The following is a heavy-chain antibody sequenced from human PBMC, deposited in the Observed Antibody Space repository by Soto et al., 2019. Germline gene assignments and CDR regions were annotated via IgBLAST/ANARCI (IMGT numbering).Heavy chain of an antibody. D-gene: IGHD2-2*01. CDR3: ARGGFEIVLVPAADYYFDY. V-gene: IGHV3-30-3*01. CDR2: ISYDGSNK. CDR1: GFTFSSYA. Sequence: QVQLVESGGGVVQPGRSLRLSCAASGFTFSSYAMHWVRQAPGKGLEWVAVISYDGSNKYYADSVKGRFTISRDNSKNTLYLQMNSLRAEDTAVYYCARGGFEIVLVPAADYYFDYWGQGTLVTVSS. J-gene: IGHJ4*02.